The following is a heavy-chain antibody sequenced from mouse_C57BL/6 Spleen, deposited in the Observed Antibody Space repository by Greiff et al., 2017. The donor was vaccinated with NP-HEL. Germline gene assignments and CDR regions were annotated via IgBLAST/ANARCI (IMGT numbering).Heavy chain of an antibody. V-gene: IGHV5-6*01. CDR1: GFTFSSYG. CDR2: ISSGGSYT. J-gene: IGHJ4*01. Sequence: EVQGVESGGDLVKPGGSLKLSCAASGFTFSSYGMSWVRQTPDKRLEWVATISSGGSYTYYPDSVKGRFTISRDNAKNTLYLQMSSLKSEDTAMYYCARDYYGSSYDAMDYWGQGTSVTVSS. D-gene: IGHD1-1*01. CDR3: ARDYYGSSYDAMDY.